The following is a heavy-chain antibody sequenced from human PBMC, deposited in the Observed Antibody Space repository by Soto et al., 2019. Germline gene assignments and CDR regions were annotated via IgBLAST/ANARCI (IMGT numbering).Heavy chain of an antibody. V-gene: IGHV3-66*04. CDR1: GFTVSSNY. CDR3: ARPLTIFGVAPTGGWFDP. D-gene: IGHD3-3*01. CDR2: IYSGGST. Sequence: PGGSLRLSCAASGFTVSSNYMSWVRQAPGKGLEWVSVIYSGGSTYYADSVKGRFTISRDNSKNTLYLQMNSLRAEDTAVYYCARPLTIFGVAPTGGWFDPWGQGTLVTVSS. J-gene: IGHJ5*02.